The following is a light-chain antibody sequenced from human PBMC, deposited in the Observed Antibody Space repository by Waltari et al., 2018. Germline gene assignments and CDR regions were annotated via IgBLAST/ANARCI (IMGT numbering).Light chain of an antibody. J-gene: IGKJ1*01. CDR1: RTLLYDSNKKNY. CDR3: QQYYDTPPTT. Sequence: DIVMTQSPDSLPVSLGERATINCKSSRTLLYDSNKKNYLAWYQQKPGQPPKLLIAWASTRESVVPDRFSGSGSGTDFTLTISSLQAEDVALYYCQQYYDTPPTTFGQGTKVEIK. CDR2: WAS. V-gene: IGKV4-1*01.